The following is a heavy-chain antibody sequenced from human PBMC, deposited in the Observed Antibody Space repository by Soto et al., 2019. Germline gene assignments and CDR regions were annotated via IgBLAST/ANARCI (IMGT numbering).Heavy chain of an antibody. V-gene: IGHV3-30*03. CDR3: VGGQFYFDS. J-gene: IGHJ4*02. Sequence: QVQLVESGGGVVQPGRSLRLSCAASGFPFTSYGMHWVREGPGKGLEWLAVISYDGSNKFYADSVKGRFTISRDNSKNRLFRKMKTRRPGDTVWYYFVGGQFYFDSRGQGTLVTVSS. D-gene: IGHD3-10*01. CDR2: ISYDGSNK. CDR1: GFPFTSYG.